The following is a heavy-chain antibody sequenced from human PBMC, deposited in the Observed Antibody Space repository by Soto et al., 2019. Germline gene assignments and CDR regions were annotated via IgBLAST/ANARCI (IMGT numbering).Heavy chain of an antibody. D-gene: IGHD5-18*01. CDR3: ARVDTAMITLYYYGMDV. CDR2: ISYDGSNR. CDR1: GFTFSSYA. J-gene: IGHJ6*02. V-gene: IGHV3-30-3*01. Sequence: PGGSLRLSCAASGFTFSSYAMHWVRQAPGKGLEWVAVISYDGSNRYYADSVKGRFTISRDNSKNTLYLQMNSLRAEDTAVYYCARVDTAMITLYYYGMDVWCQGTTVTVSS.